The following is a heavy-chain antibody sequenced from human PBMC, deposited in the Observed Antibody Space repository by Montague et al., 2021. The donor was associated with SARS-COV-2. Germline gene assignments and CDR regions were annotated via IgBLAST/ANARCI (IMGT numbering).Heavy chain of an antibody. CDR2: IYFTGKT. D-gene: IGHD1/OR15-1a*01. Sequence: SETLSLTCSVSGDSISRSHYFWAWIRQPPGMGLEWIGSIYFTGKTYCHPSHKSRVTISIDTSTNHFSLRLSFVTAADSAVFYCARWRLNNAFDIWGLGTMITISS. CDR3: ARWRLNNAFDI. CDR1: GDSISRSHYF. J-gene: IGHJ3*02. V-gene: IGHV4-39*02.